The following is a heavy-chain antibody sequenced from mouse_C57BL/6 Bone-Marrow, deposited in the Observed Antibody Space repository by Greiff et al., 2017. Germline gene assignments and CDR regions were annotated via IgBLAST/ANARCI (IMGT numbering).Heavy chain of an antibody. CDR3: ARCSFSFAY. Sequence: QVQLQQPGAELVKPGASVKLSCKASGYTLTSYWMHWVKQRPGQGLEWIGMIHPNSGSTNYNEKFKSKATLTVDKSSSTAYMQLSSLTSEYSAVYYCARCSFSFAYWGQGTLVTVSA. V-gene: IGHV1-64*01. CDR2: IHPNSGST. CDR1: GYTLTSYW. J-gene: IGHJ3*01.